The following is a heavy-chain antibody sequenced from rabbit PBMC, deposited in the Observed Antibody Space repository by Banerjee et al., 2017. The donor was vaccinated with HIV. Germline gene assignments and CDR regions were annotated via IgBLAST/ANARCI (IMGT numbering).Heavy chain of an antibody. CDR2: IYAGSSGST. J-gene: IGHJ4*01. CDR1: GFDFSSYS. D-gene: IGHD4-2*01. CDR3: ARDVAGTGAWDFDL. Sequence: QEQLKETGGGLVQPGGSLKLSCKASGFDFSSYSMQWVRQAPGKGLEWIACIYAGSSGSTYYANWAKGRFTITRSTSLNTVTLQLNSLTAADTATYFCARDVAGTGAWDFDLWGQGTLVTVS. V-gene: IGHV1S47*01.